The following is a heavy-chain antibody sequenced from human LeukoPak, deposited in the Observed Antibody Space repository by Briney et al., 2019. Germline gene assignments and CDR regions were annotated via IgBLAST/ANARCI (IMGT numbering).Heavy chain of an antibody. CDR2: ISYDGSNK. J-gene: IGHJ4*02. V-gene: IGHV3-30*18. D-gene: IGHD1-26*01. CDR1: GFTFSSYG. CDR3: AKVLSGSQDY. Sequence: PGGSLRLSCAASGFTFSSYGMHRVRQAPGKGLEWVAVISYDGSNKYYADSVKGRFTISRDNSKNTLYLQMNSLRAEDTAVYYCAKVLSGSQDYWGQGTLVTVFS.